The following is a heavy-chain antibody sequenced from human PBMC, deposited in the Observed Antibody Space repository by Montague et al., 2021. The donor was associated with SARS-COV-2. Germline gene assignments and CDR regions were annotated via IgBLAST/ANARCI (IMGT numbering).Heavy chain of an antibody. V-gene: IGHV4-39*01. CDR1: SGSISNDIYY. D-gene: IGHD1-1*01. CDR3: ARQDIQLRFDL. Sequence: SETLSLTCTVSSGSISNDIYYWGWIRQPPGKGPEWIGGSCNGGTSYYNPSLKSRVTISIDTSKNQCSLKMTAVTAADTAVYFCARQDIQLRFDLWGRGTLVTVSS. J-gene: IGHJ2*01. CDR2: SCNGGTS.